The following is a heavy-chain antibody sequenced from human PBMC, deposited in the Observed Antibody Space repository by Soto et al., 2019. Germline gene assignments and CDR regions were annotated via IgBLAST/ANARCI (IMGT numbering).Heavy chain of an antibody. D-gene: IGHD6-19*01. CDR1: GYTFTSYG. CDR3: ARVVAVAGSLKYYYYGMDV. V-gene: IGHV1-18*01. CDR2: ISAYNGNT. J-gene: IGHJ6*02. Sequence: ASVKVSCQASGYTFTSYGISWVRQAPGQGLEWMGWISAYNGNTNYAQKLQGRVTMTTDTSTSTAYMELRSLRSDDTAVYYCARVVAVAGSLKYYYYGMDVWGQGTTVTVSS.